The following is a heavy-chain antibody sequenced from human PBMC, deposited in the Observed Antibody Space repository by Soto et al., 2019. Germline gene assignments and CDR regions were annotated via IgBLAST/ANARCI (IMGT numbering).Heavy chain of an antibody. CDR1: GYSFSNYY. V-gene: IGHV5-51*01. D-gene: IGHD1-1*01. CDR3: ARQAGTTFVSFDY. CDR2: MYPGDSDI. Sequence: GESLKISCKGSGYSFSNYYIAWVRQMPGKGLEWMGIMYPGDSDIRYSPSFQGQVTISADKSISTAYLQWSSLKASDTAMYYCARQAGTTFVSFDYWGQGTLVTVSS. J-gene: IGHJ4*02.